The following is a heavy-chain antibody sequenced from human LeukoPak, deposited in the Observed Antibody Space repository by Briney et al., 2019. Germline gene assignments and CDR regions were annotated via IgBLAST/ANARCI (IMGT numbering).Heavy chain of an antibody. CDR3: ARGGSYCSGTTCFFDY. V-gene: IGHV1-2*02. CDR2: INPNSCVT. J-gene: IGHJ4*02. CDR1: GYTFTGYY. Sequence: ASVKVSCKASGYTFTGYYMHWVRQAPGPGLELMGCINPNSCVTNYAQKFQGRVTMTRDTSIRTAYMDLSRLRSDDTAVYYCARGGSYCSGTTCFFDYWGQGTLVTVSS. D-gene: IGHD2-15*01.